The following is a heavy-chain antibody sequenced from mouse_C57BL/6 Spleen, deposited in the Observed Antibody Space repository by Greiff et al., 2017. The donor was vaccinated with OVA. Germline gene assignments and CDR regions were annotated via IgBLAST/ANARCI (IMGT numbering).Heavy chain of an antibody. J-gene: IGHJ4*01. D-gene: IGHD4-1*01. CDR3: ARELGLAMDY. V-gene: IGHV1-82*01. CDR1: GYAFSSSW. CDR2: IYPGDGDT. Sequence: VQLQQSGPELVKPGASVKISCKASGYAFSSSWMNWVKQRPGKGLEWIGRIYPGDGDTNYNGKFKGKATLTADKSSSTAYMQLSSLTSEDSAVYFCARELGLAMDYWGQGTSVTVSS.